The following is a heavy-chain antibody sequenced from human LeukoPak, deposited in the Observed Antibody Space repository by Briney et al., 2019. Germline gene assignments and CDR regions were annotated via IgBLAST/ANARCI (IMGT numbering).Heavy chain of an antibody. V-gene: IGHV3-23*01. CDR3: GGTTEGNWFDP. CDR1: GFTFSSYG. J-gene: IGHJ5*02. CDR2: ISGTGDST. D-gene: IGHD1-1*01. Sequence: GGSLRLSCAASGFTFSSYGMTWVRQAPGKGLEWVSVISGTGDSTYYADSVKGRFTISRDSSKNTLYLQMNSLRAEDTAVYYCGGTTEGNWFDPWGQGTLVTVSS.